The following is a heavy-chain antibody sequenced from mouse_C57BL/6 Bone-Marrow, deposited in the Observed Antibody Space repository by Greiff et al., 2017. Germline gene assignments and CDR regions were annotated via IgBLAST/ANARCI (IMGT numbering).Heavy chain of an antibody. J-gene: IGHJ3*01. D-gene: IGHD1-1*01. V-gene: IGHV1-5*01. Sequence: VQLQQSGTVLARPGASVKMSCKTSGYTFTSYWMHWVKQRPGQGLEWIGAIYPGNSDTSYNQKFKGKAKLTAVTSASTAYMELSSLTNEDSAVYYCTRYDYYGSSYAWFAYWGQGTLVTVSA. CDR1: GYTFTSYW. CDR2: IYPGNSDT. CDR3: TRYDYYGSSYAWFAY.